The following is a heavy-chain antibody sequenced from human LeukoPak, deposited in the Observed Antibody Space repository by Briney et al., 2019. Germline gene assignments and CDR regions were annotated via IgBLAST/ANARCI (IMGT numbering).Heavy chain of an antibody. CDR2: ISGSGGST. CDR1: GFTFSSYA. Sequence: GGSLRLSCAASGFTFSSYAMSWVRQAPGKGLEWVSGISGSGGSTYYADSVKGRFTISRDNSKNTLYLQMNSLRAEDTAAYYCARGLGSGYTFDSWGRGTLVTVSS. J-gene: IGHJ4*02. CDR3: ARGLGSGYTFDS. V-gene: IGHV3-23*01. D-gene: IGHD3-9*01.